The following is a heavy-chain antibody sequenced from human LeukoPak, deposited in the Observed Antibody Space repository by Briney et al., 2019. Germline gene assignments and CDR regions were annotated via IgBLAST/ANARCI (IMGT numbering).Heavy chain of an antibody. CDR2: ISAYNGNT. J-gene: IGHJ5*02. Sequence: ASVKVSCKASGYTFTSYGISWVRQAPGQGLEWMGWISAYNGNTNYAQKLQGRVTMTTDTSTSTAYMELRSLRSDDTAVYYCARDSVTGSFLTGYYRGLRGFDPWGQGTLVAVSS. CDR1: GYTFTSYG. CDR3: ARDSVTGSFLTGYYRGLRGFDP. V-gene: IGHV1-18*01. D-gene: IGHD3-9*01.